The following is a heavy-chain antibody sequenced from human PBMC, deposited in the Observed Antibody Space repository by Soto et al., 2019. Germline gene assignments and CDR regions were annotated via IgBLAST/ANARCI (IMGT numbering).Heavy chain of an antibody. D-gene: IGHD3-22*01. CDR1: GFTFSDYY. CDR3: ARDQGYYESSGYFDY. Sequence: GGSLRLSCAASGFTFSDYYMIWIRQAPGKGLEWVSYISSSGSIIYYADSVKGRFTISRDNAKNSLYLQMNSLRAEDTAVYYCARDQGYYESSGYFDYWGQGTLVTVSS. J-gene: IGHJ4*02. V-gene: IGHV3-11*01. CDR2: ISSSGSII.